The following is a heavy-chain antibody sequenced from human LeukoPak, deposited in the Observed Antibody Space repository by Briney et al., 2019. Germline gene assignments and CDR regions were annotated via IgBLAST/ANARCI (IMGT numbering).Heavy chain of an antibody. CDR2: IYPGDSDT. CDR1: GYSFSSYW. J-gene: IGHJ4*02. CDR3: ARHVGEYSRSPFDC. V-gene: IGHV5-51*01. Sequence: GESLKISCKGSGYSFSSYWIGWVRQMPGKGLEWMGIIYPGDSDTRYRPSFQGQVTISADKSINTAYLQWSSLKASDTAMYYRARHVGEYSRSPFDCWGQGTLVTVSS. D-gene: IGHD6-6*01.